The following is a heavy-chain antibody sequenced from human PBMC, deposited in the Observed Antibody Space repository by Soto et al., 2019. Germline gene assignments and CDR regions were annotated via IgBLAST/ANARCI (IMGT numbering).Heavy chain of an antibody. V-gene: IGHV4-4*02. D-gene: IGHD6-19*01. CDR1: GGSISSSNW. CDR3: ASVAVAGTSVDY. Sequence: SETLSLTCAVSGGSISSSNWWSWVRQPPGKGLEWIGEIYHNGSTNYNPSLKSRVNISVDKTNNQFSLKLSYVTAVYSAVYYCASVAVAGTSVDYWGQGTLVTVSS. CDR2: IYHNGST. J-gene: IGHJ4*02.